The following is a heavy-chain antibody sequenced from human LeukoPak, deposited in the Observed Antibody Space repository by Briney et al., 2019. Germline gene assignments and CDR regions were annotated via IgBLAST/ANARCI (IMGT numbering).Heavy chain of an antibody. CDR3: ARAFCSSTSCAFDY. CDR1: GFTFSSYS. V-gene: IGHV3-21*01. J-gene: IGHJ4*02. D-gene: IGHD2-2*01. Sequence: GGSLRLSCAASGFTFSSYSMNWVRQAPGKGLEWVSSISSSSSYIYYADSVKGRFTISRDNAKNSLYLQMNSLRAEDTAVYYCARAFCSSTSCAFDYWGQGTLVTVSS. CDR2: ISSSSSYI.